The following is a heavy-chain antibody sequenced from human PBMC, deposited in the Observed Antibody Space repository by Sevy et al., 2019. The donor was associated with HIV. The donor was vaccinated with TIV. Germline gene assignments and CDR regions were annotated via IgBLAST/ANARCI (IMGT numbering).Heavy chain of an antibody. V-gene: IGHV4-61*03. Sequence: SETLSLTCTVSGGSVSSGNSYWSWIRQPPGKGLEWIGYISYLGSTNYNPSLKSRVTISVDTSKNHLSLRLSSLTAADTAIYYCVRDRIAAAGGYFDYWGQGTLVTVSS. J-gene: IGHJ4*02. D-gene: IGHD6-13*01. CDR1: GGSVSSGNSY. CDR2: ISYLGST. CDR3: VRDRIAAAGGYFDY.